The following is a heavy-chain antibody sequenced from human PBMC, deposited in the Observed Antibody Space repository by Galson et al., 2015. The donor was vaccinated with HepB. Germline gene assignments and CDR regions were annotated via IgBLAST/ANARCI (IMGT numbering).Heavy chain of an antibody. J-gene: IGHJ3*02. CDR1: GFTFSSYS. Sequence: LRLSCAASGFTFSSYSMNWVRQAPGKGLEWVSSISSSSSYIYYADSVEGRFTISRDNAKNSLYLQMNSLRAEDTAVYYCARDAAVPAAIVVTNAFDIWGQGTMVTVSS. CDR2: ISSSSSYI. CDR3: ARDAAVPAAIVVTNAFDI. D-gene: IGHD2-2*01. V-gene: IGHV3-21*01.